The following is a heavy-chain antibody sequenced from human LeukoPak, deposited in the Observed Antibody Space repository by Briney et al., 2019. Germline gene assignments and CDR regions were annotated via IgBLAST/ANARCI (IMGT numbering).Heavy chain of an antibody. V-gene: IGHV3-30-3*01. J-gene: IGHJ4*02. Sequence: RTGGSLRLSCAASGFTFSDYAMHWVRQAPGKGLAWVAVISKDGSDKYYPGSVRGRFTISRDNSKNTIYLQMDSLRAEDTAIYYCARDYWWNYDYWGQGTLVTVSS. CDR3: ARDYWWNYDY. CDR1: GFTFSDYA. D-gene: IGHD1-7*01. CDR2: ISKDGSDK.